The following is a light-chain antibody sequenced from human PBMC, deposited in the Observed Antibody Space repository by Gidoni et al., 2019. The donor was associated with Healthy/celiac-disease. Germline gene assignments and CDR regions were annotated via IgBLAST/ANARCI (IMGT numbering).Light chain of an antibody. Sequence: SVFTHSPGTLSVSPGERATLSCRASQTVSSSYLAWYQQKPGQAPRLLIYGASSRATGIPDRFSGSGSGTDFTLTISRLEPEDFAVYYCQQYGSSPPWTFGQGTKVEIK. J-gene: IGKJ1*01. V-gene: IGKV3-20*01. CDR3: QQYGSSPPWT. CDR2: GAS. CDR1: QTVSSSY.